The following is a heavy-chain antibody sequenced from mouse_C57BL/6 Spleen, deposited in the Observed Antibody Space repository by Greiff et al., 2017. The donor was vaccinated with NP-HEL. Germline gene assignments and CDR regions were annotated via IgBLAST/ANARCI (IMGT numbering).Heavy chain of an antibody. Sequence: VQLKQSGPELVKPGASVKMSCRASGYTFTDYNMHWVKQSHGKSLEWIGYIYPNNGGTSYNQKFKGKATLTVNKSSSTAYMELRSLTSEDSAVYYCARDYSYFDYWGQGTTLTVSS. J-gene: IGHJ2*01. CDR3: ARDYSYFDY. V-gene: IGHV1-22*01. D-gene: IGHD1-1*01. CDR1: GYTFTDYN. CDR2: IYPNNGGT.